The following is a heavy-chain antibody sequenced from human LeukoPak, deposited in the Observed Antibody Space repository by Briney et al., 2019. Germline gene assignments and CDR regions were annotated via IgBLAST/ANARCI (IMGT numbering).Heavy chain of an antibody. D-gene: IGHD5-18*01. CDR1: GGSFSGYY. CDR3: ARGFEDTAMANYYYMDV. CDR2: INHSGST. V-gene: IGHV4-34*01. J-gene: IGHJ6*03. Sequence: SETLSLXCAVYGGSFSGYYWSWIRQPPGEGLEWIGEINHSGSTNYNPSLKSRVTISVDTSKNQFSLKLSSVTAADTAVHYCARGFEDTAMANYYYMDVWGKGTTVTVSS.